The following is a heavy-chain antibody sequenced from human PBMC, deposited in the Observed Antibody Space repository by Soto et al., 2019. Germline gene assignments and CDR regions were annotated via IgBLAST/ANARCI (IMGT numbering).Heavy chain of an antibody. D-gene: IGHD3-16*02. CDR3: ARVAWGELSSDY. CDR1: RYTFTSYD. J-gene: IGHJ4*02. CDR2: MNPNSGNT. Sequence: GASVKVSCKASRYTFTSYDINWVRQATGQGLEWMGWMNPNSGNTGYAQKFQGRVTMTRNTSISTAYMELSSLRSEDTAVYYCARVAWGELSSDYWGQGTLVTVSS. V-gene: IGHV1-8*01.